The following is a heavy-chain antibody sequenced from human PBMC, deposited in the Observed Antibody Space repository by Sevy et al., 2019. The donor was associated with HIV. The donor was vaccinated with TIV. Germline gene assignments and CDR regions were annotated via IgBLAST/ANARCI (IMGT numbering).Heavy chain of an antibody. Sequence: GGSLRLSCAASGFIFSSFGMHWVRQAPGKGLEWVAFIHYKGSDKYYADAVKGRYTISRDNSKNTVYQQMSSLRAEDTAVYYCAKDYSTGWYGYYYGMDVRGQGTTVTVSS. D-gene: IGHD6-19*01. CDR3: AKDYSTGWYGYYYGMDV. V-gene: IGHV3-30*02. CDR1: GFIFSSFG. J-gene: IGHJ6*02. CDR2: IHYKGSDK.